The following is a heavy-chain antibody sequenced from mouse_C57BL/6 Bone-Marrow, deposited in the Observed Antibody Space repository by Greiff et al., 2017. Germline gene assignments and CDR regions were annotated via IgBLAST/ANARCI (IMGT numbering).Heavy chain of an antibody. CDR1: GYTFTSYW. CDR3: ARQFITTVVARYYFDF. Sequence: VQLQQPGAELVKPGASVKLSCKASGYTFTSYWMQWVKQRPGQGLEWIGEIDPSDSYTNYNQKFKGKATLTVETPSSTAYMQLSSLTSEDSAVYYCARQFITTVVARYYFDFWGQGTTLTGSS. CDR2: IDPSDSYT. D-gene: IGHD1-1*01. V-gene: IGHV1-50*01. J-gene: IGHJ2*01.